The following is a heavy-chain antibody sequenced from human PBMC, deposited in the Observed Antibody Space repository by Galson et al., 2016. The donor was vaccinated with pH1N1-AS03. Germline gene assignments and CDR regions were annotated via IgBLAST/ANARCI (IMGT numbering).Heavy chain of an antibody. J-gene: IGHJ4*02. D-gene: IGHD6-13*01. CDR3: ATNIEQRYTSKWYKFDH. CDR2: ISSRSSDI. V-gene: IGHV3-21*01. Sequence: SLRLSCAASGFTFNSYSVNWVRQAPGKGLEWVSSISSRSSDIYYADSVKGRFTISRDNARRSLYLQMNSLRAEDTAVYYCATNIEQRYTSKWYKFDHWGPGTLVTVSS. CDR1: GFTFNSYS.